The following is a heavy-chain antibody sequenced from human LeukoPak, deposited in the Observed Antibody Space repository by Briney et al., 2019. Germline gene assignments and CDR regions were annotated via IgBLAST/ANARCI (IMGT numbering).Heavy chain of an antibody. CDR2: MYYSGST. Sequence: PSETLSLTCTVSGDSISSSSYYWGWIRQPPGKGLEWIGSMYYSGSTYYNPSLKSRVTISVDTSKNQFSLKLSSVTAADTAVYYCARGRIMITFGGVNWFDPWGQGTLVTVSS. J-gene: IGHJ5*02. V-gene: IGHV4-39*07. CDR1: GDSISSSSYY. CDR3: ARGRIMITFGGVNWFDP. D-gene: IGHD3-16*01.